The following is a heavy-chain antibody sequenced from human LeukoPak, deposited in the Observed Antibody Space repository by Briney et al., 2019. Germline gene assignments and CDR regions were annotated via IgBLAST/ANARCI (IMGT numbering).Heavy chain of an antibody. V-gene: IGHV3-23*01. CDR2: ISGSGGST. D-gene: IGHD3-3*01. J-gene: IGHJ6*02. CDR1: GFTFSSYA. CDR3: AKGIHDFWSGYYYYYYGMDV. Sequence: GGSLRLSCAASGFTFSSYAVSWVRQAPGKGLEWVSAISGSGGSTYYADSVKGRFTISRDNSKNTLYLQMNSLRAEDTAVYYCAKGIHDFWSGYYYYYYGMDVWGQGTTVTVSS.